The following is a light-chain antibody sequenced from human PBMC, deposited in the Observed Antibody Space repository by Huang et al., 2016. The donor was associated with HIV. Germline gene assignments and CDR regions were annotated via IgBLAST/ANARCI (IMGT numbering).Light chain of an antibody. CDR2: AAS. CDR3: QQSYNIPRT. J-gene: IGKJ1*01. CDR1: ESVSNY. Sequence: DIQMTQSPPSLSASVGDRVTITCRTNESVSNYLKWYRQKPGKAPEFLIYAASNLRTGLPSRFSGSGSGTEFTLTITSLQVQDLATYYCQQSYNIPRTFGQGTKVEIK. V-gene: IGKV1-39*01.